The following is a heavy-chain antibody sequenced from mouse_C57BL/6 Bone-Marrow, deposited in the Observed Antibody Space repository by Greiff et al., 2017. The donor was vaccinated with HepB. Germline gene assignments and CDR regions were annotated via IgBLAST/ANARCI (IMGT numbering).Heavy chain of an antibody. CDR1: GYAFSSYW. J-gene: IGHJ1*03. Sequence: QVQLQQSGAGLVKPGASVKISCKASGYAFSSYWMNWVKQRPGKGLEWIGQIYPGDGDTNYNGKFKGKATLTADKSSSTAYMQLSSLTSEDSAVYFCARGYDGYLYWYFDVWGTGTTVTVSS. V-gene: IGHV1-80*01. CDR2: IYPGDGDT. D-gene: IGHD2-3*01. CDR3: ARGYDGYLYWYFDV.